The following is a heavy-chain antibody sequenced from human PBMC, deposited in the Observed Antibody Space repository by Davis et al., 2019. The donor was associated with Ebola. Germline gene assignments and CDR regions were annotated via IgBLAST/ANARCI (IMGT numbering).Heavy chain of an antibody. Sequence: GESLKISCVTSGFTFYRYEMNWVRQAPGKGLEWASFISASGSPIYYADSIKGRFTISRDTARNSVHLQMDSLRAEDTAIYYCARGPLTALDYWGQGTLVTVSS. CDR2: ISASGSPI. J-gene: IGHJ4*02. CDR3: ARGPLTALDY. D-gene: IGHD3-9*01. CDR1: GFTFYRYE. V-gene: IGHV3-48*03.